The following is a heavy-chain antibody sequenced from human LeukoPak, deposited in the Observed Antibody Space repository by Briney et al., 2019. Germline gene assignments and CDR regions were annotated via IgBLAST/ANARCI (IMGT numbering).Heavy chain of an antibody. V-gene: IGHV1-8*01. CDR2: MNPNSGNT. J-gene: IGHJ6*02. D-gene: IGHD3-3*01. CDR1: GYTFTSHD. Sequence: ASVTVSCKASGYTFTSHDINWVRQATGQGLEWMGWMNPNSGNTGYAQKFQGRVTMTRNTSISTAYMELSSLRSEDTAVYYCARVGDFWSGYYPYYYYYYGMDVWGQGTTVTVSS. CDR3: ARVGDFWSGYYPYYYYYYGMDV.